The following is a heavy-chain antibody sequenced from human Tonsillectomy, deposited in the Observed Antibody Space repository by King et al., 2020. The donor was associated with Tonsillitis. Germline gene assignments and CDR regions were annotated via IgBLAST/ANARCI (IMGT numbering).Heavy chain of an antibody. V-gene: IGHV3-30*02. CDR3: AKHNYYDSSGYIDY. Sequence: QLVQSGGGVVQPGGSLRLSCEASGFTFSSYGMHWVRQAPGKGLEWVAFIRYDGSNKYYADSVKGRFTISRDNSKNTLYLQMNSLRAEDTAVYYCAKHNYYDSSGYIDYWGQGTLVTVSS. J-gene: IGHJ4*02. CDR1: GFTFSSYG. CDR2: IRYDGSNK. D-gene: IGHD3-22*01.